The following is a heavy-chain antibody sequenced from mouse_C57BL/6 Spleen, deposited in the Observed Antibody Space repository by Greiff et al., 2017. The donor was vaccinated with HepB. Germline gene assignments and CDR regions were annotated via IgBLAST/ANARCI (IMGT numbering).Heavy chain of an antibody. V-gene: IGHV1-15*01. D-gene: IGHD2-1*01. J-gene: IGHJ4*01. CDR3: TRTGNYDC. Sequence: QVQLQQSGAELVRPGASVTLSCKASGYTFTDYEMNWVKQTPVHGLEWIGAIDPETGGTAYNQKFTSKAILTADKSSSTAYIKLRSLTSEDSAVYYCTRTGNYDCWGKSTSGAVSS. CDR1: GYTFTDYE. CDR2: IDPETGGT.